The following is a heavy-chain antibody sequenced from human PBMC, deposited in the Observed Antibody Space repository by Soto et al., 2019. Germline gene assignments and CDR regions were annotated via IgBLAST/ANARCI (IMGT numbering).Heavy chain of an antibody. J-gene: IGHJ6*02. CDR1: GGSISSSSYY. CDR2: IYYSGST. D-gene: IGHD2-2*02. V-gene: IGHV4-39*01. CDR3: ARHVLVPAAIGGMDV. Sequence: QLQLQESGPGLVKASETLSLSCTVSGGSISSSSYYWGWIRQPPGKGLEWIGSIYYSGSTYYNPSIKSRVTISVDTSKNQFSLKLSSVPAADTAVYYCARHVLVPAAIGGMDVWGQGTTVTVSS.